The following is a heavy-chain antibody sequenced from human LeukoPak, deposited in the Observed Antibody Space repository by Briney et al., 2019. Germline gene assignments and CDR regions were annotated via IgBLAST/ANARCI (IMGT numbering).Heavy chain of an antibody. Sequence: GRSLRLSCAASGFTFSLHGMHWVRQAPGKGLEWVAVMWNDGSNKYYADSVRGRFTISRDNSQNTLYLQMNSLRAGDTAVYYCARAWHSGSFYGMDVWGQGTTVTVSS. CDR2: MWNDGSNK. CDR3: ARAWHSGSFYGMDV. J-gene: IGHJ6*02. CDR1: GFTFSLHG. D-gene: IGHD1-26*01. V-gene: IGHV3-33*01.